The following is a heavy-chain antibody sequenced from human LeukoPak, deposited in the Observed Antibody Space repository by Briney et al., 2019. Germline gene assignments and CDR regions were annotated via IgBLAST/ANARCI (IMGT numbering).Heavy chain of an antibody. CDR2: IIPIFGTA. CDR3: ARDRIAVAGRKYYYYMDV. CDR1: VGTFSSYS. D-gene: IGHD6-19*01. V-gene: IGHV1-69*01. Sequence: SVNVSCNGSVGTFSSYSSSWVRHGPGQGLEWVGGIIPIFGTANYAQKFQGRVTSTADESTSTAYMELSSLRSEDTAVYYCARDRIAVAGRKYYYYMDVWGKGTTVTVSS. J-gene: IGHJ6*03.